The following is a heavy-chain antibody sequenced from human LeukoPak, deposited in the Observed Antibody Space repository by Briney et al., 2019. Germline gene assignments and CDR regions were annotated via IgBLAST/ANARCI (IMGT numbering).Heavy chain of an antibody. Sequence: SVKVSXKASGGTFSSYAISWVRQAPGQGLEWMGRIIPIFGTENYAQKFQGRVTITTDESTSTAYMELSSLRSEDTAVYYCARDLGAPIVVVPAANYYYYYMDVWGKGTTVTVSS. J-gene: IGHJ6*03. CDR1: GGTFSSYA. CDR3: ARDLGAPIVVVPAANYYYYYMDV. V-gene: IGHV1-69*05. CDR2: IIPIFGTE. D-gene: IGHD2-2*01.